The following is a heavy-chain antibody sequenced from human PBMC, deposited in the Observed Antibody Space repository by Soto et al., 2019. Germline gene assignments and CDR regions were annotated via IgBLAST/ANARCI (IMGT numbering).Heavy chain of an antibody. V-gene: IGHV3-23*01. Sequence: PGGSLRLSCVASRFSFNTFAMSWVRQAPGKGLEWVSSINAGGGNTYYADSVKGRLTVSRDNSKNTLHLQMDTLRAEDTAIYYCAKDSYYYLWPRHYYHLHYCGQAPQVTVSS. D-gene: IGHD3-3*01. CDR2: INAGGGNT. J-gene: IGHJ4*02. CDR3: AKDSYYYLWPRHYYHLHY. CDR1: RFSFNTFA.